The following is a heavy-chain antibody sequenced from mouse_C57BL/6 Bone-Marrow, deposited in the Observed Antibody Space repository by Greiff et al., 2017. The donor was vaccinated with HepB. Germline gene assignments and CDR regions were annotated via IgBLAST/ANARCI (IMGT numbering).Heavy chain of an antibody. CDR3: ARDPVVAHYAMDY. D-gene: IGHD1-1*01. Sequence: QVQLQQPGAELVKPGASVKMSCKASGYTFTSYWITWVKQRPGQGLEWIGDIYPGSGSTNYNEKFKSKATLTVDTSSSTAYMQLSSLTSEDSAVYYCARDPVVAHYAMDYWGQGTSVTVSS. CDR1: GYTFTSYW. CDR2: IYPGSGST. J-gene: IGHJ4*01. V-gene: IGHV1-55*01.